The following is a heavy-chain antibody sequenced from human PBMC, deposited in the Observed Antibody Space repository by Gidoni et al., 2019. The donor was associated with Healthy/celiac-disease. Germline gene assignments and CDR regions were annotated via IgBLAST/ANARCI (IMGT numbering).Heavy chain of an antibody. V-gene: IGHV3-21*01. J-gene: IGHJ6*02. CDR3: ASVTNYYGSGSYPFYYYYYGMDV. CDR1: GFTFSSYS. D-gene: IGHD3-10*01. CDR2: ISSSSSYI. Sequence: EVQLVESGGGLVKPGGSLSLSCAASGFTFSSYSMHWVRQAPGRGLEWVSSISSSSSYIYYADSVKGRFTISRDNAKNSLYLQMNSLRAEDTAVYYCASVTNYYGSGSYPFYYYYYGMDVWGQGTTVTVSS.